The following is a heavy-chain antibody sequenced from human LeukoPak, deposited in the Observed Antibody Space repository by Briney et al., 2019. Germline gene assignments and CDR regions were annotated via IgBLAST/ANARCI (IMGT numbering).Heavy chain of an antibody. CDR2: ISGSGGST. D-gene: IGHD3-22*01. CDR3: AKNSRSSGYYLDY. J-gene: IGHJ4*02. CDR1: GFTFCSFA. Sequence: GGSLRLSCAASGFTFCSFAMSWVRQAPGRGLEWVSNISGSGGSTSYANSVKGRFTISRDNSKNTLYLQMNSLRAEDTALYYCAKNSRSSGYYLDYWGQGTLVTVSS. V-gene: IGHV3-23*01.